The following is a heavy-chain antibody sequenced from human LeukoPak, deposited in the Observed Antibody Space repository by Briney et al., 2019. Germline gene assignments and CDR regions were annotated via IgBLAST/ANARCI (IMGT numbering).Heavy chain of an antibody. Sequence: GGSLRLSCAASGFTFSSYWMSWVRQAPGKGLEWVAFIRYDGSNKYYADSVKGRFTISRDNSKNTLYLQMNSLGAEDTAVYYCAKRYYYDSSGYYGKGPPDYWGQGTLVTVSS. V-gene: IGHV3-30*02. D-gene: IGHD3-22*01. CDR2: IRYDGSNK. CDR1: GFTFSSYW. CDR3: AKRYYYDSSGYYGKGPPDY. J-gene: IGHJ4*02.